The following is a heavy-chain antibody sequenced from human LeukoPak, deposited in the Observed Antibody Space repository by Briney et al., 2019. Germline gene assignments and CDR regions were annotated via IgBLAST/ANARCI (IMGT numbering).Heavy chain of an antibody. CDR3: ARLMTLARGGLKRLPRSCGMDA. Sequence: GESLKISCKGSGYSFNAYYIAWVRQMPGKDLEWMGAIYPGDSDTTYSPSLQGQVTISADKSATTAYLQWNSLKASDTAIYYCARLMTLARGGLKRLPRSCGMDAWGQGTTVTVS. V-gene: IGHV5-51*01. J-gene: IGHJ6*02. CDR1: GYSFNAYY. CDR2: IYPGDSDT. D-gene: IGHD3-10*01.